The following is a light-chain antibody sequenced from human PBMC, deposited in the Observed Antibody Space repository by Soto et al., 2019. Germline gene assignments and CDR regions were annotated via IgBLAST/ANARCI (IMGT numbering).Light chain of an antibody. V-gene: IGLV2-11*01. CDR2: DVS. CDR3: CSYVGATTYV. Sequence: SALTQPRSVSGSPGQSVTISCTGTSSDVGGYNYVSWYQQHPGKAPKLMIYDVSKRPSGVPDRFSGSKSGNTASLTISGLQAEDEADYYCCSYVGATTYVFGSGTKVTVL. J-gene: IGLJ1*01. CDR1: SSDVGGYNY.